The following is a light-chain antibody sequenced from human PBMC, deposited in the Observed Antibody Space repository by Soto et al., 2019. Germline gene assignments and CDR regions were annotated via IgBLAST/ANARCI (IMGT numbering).Light chain of an antibody. V-gene: IGLV2-14*01. CDR3: SSYRSATTYV. J-gene: IGLJ1*01. CDR1: SSDVGGYNY. CDR2: EVS. Sequence: QSALTQPASVSGSPVQSITISCTGTSSDVGGYNYVSWYQHHPGKAPKLMIHEVSDRPSGISNRFSGSKSGNTASRTISGLQAEDEADYYCSSYRSATTYVFGTGTKVTVL.